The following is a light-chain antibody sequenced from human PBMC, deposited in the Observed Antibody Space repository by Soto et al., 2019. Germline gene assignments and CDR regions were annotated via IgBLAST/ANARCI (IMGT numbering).Light chain of an antibody. V-gene: IGKV1-5*01. CDR2: DAS. CDR1: QSISTW. J-gene: IGKJ2*01. Sequence: DIQMTQSPSTLSASVGDRVTITCRASQSISTWWAWYQQKPGKAPKLLIYDASSFESRVPSRFSGSGSGTEFTLTISGLRPDDFATYYCQQYNTYSYTLGQGTKLEI. CDR3: QQYNTYSYT.